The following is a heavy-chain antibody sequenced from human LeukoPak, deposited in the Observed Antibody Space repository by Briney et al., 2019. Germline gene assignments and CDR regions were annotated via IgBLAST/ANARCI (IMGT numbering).Heavy chain of an antibody. CDR2: IYYSGST. V-gene: IGHV4-59*01. CDR1: GGSISSYY. CDR3: ARDSWSSVSSGPDY. J-gene: IGHJ4*02. Sequence: PSETLSLTCTVSGGSISSYYWSWIRQPPGKGLEWIGYIYYSGSTNYNPSLKSRVTISVDTSKNQFSLKLSSVTAADTAVYFCARDSWSSVSSGPDYWGQGTPVAVSS.